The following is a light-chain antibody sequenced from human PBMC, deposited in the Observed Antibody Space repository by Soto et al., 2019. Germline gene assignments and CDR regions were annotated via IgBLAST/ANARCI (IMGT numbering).Light chain of an antibody. CDR3: QQYGISLWT. V-gene: IGKV3-20*01. CDR2: GAS. CDR1: QSVSSSY. Sequence: ETVLTQSPGTLSLSPGERATLSCRASQSVSSSYLAWYQQKPGQAPRLLIYGASSRATGIPDRFSGSGSGREFTLTISRLEPEDLAVYYCQQYGISLWTFGQGTKVEI. J-gene: IGKJ1*01.